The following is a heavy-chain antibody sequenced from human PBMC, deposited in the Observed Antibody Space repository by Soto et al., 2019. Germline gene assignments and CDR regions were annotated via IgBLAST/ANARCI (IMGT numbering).Heavy chain of an antibody. J-gene: IGHJ4*02. Sequence: GGSLRLSCAASGFTFSSYWMSWVRQAPGKGLEWVANIKKDGSEKYYVESVKGRFTISRDNAKKSLYLQMNSLRAEETDVYYCARAIEQEPYGPRSYKDDRGQGTKVT. CDR2: IKKDGSEK. D-gene: IGHD3-10*01. CDR1: GFTFSSYW. V-gene: IGHV3-7*03. CDR3: ARAIEQEPYGPRSYKDD.